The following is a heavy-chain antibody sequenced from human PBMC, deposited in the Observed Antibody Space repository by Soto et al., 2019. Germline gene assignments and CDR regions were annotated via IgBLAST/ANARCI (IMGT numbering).Heavy chain of an antibody. D-gene: IGHD4-17*01. CDR2: IYDHGNT. CDR3: ARAIYKYGDFDPLDS. V-gene: IGHV4-31*03. CDR1: GVSISSGGYY. J-gene: IGHJ4*02. Sequence: PSETLSLTCTVSGVSISSGGYYWSWIRQTPGKGLEWIGYIYDHGNTYYNLSLRSRVFISVDTSMNQFSLKLSSVTAADTAVYFCARAIYKYGDFDPLDSWGQGTLVTVSS.